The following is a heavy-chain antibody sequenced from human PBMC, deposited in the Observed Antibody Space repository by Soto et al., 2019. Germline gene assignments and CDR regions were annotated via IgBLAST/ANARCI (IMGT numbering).Heavy chain of an antibody. J-gene: IGHJ1*01. CDR2: ISWNSGRI. Sequence: EVQLVESGGGLVQPGRSLRLSCAASGFSFDDYAMHWVRQGPGKGLEWVSGISWNSGRIGYADSVKGRFTISRDNAKNFLYLQMNGLRADDTALYYCAKDRRYDTLNFQHWGQGTLVTVSS. CDR1: GFSFDDYA. V-gene: IGHV3-9*01. CDR3: AKDRRYDTLNFQH. D-gene: IGHD3-9*01.